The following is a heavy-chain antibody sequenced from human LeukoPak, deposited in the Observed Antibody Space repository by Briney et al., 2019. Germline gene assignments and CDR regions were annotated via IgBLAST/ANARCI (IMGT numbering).Heavy chain of an antibody. Sequence: GASVKVSCKASGYTFTGYYMHWVRQAPGQGLEWMGWINPNSGGTNYPQKFQGRVTMTRDTSISTAYMELSRLRSDDTAVYYCAREGYGSGSNFDYWGQGTLVTVSS. D-gene: IGHD3-10*01. V-gene: IGHV1-2*02. CDR2: INPNSGGT. CDR1: GYTFTGYY. J-gene: IGHJ4*02. CDR3: AREGYGSGSNFDY.